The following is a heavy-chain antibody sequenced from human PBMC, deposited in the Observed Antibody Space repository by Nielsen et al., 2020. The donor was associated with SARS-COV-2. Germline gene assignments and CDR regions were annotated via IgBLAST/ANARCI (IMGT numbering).Heavy chain of an antibody. CDR2: ISYDGSNK. CDR1: GFTFSSYA. J-gene: IGHJ4*02. CDR3: ARGLDSSGYYRGY. V-gene: IGHV3-30*04. D-gene: IGHD3-22*01. Sequence: GESLKISCVASGFTFSSYAMHWVRQAPGKGLEWVAVISYDGSNKYYADSVKGRFTISRDNSKNTLYLQMNSLRAEDTAVYYCARGLDSSGYYRGYWGQGTLVTVSS.